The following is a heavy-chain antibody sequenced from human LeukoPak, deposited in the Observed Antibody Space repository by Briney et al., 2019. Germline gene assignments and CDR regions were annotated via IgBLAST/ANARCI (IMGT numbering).Heavy chain of an antibody. CDR1: GFTFSSYA. CDR2: LRGDGDT. Sequence: GGSLRLSCAASGFTFSSYAMSWVRQAPARGLEWVSSLRGDGDTFYADSVKGRFTLSRDESRNTVYLQMDSLRVEDTAVYFCAKASWVSSADAVLWGQGTLVTVSS. V-gene: IGHV3-23*01. J-gene: IGHJ4*02. D-gene: IGHD3-3*02. CDR3: AKASWVSSADAVL.